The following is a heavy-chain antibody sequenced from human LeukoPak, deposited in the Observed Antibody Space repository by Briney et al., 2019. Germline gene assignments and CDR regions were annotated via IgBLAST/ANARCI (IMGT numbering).Heavy chain of an antibody. CDR3: AKGAQYSYGYRPYYYYYMDV. Sequence: GGSLRLSCAASGFTFSSYGMHWVRQAPGKGLEWVAFIRYDGSNKYYADSVKGRFTISRDNSKNTLYLQMNSLRAEDTAVYYCAKGAQYSYGYRPYYYYYMDVWGKGTTVTVSS. CDR1: GFTFSSYG. CDR2: IRYDGSNK. J-gene: IGHJ6*03. V-gene: IGHV3-30*02. D-gene: IGHD5-18*01.